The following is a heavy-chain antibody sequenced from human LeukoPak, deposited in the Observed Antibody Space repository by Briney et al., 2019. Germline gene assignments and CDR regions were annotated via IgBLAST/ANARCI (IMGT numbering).Heavy chain of an antibody. CDR1: GFTFSDYW. Sequence: GGSLRLSCTASGFTFSDYWMHWVRQAPGKGPVWVSRIISDGSSVSYVDSVKGRFTMSRDNAKNTLYLQMNSLRAEDTAVYYCATDTDYWGQGTLVTVSS. CDR3: ATDTDY. CDR2: IISDGSSV. J-gene: IGHJ4*02. V-gene: IGHV3-74*01.